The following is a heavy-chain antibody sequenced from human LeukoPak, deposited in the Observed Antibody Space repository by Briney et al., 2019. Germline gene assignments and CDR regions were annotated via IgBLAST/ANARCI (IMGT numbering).Heavy chain of an antibody. J-gene: IGHJ6*02. D-gene: IGHD3-3*01. CDR3: ARGLYYDFWSGYYTEPIRASNYYYYYGMDV. Sequence: SETLSLTCAVYGGSFSGYYWSWIRQPPGKGQEWIGEINHSGSTNYNPSLKSRVTISVDTSKNQFSLKLSSVTAADTAVYYCARGLYYDFWSGYYTEPIRASNYYYYYGMDVWGQGTTVTVSS. CDR2: INHSGST. V-gene: IGHV4-34*01. CDR1: GGSFSGYY.